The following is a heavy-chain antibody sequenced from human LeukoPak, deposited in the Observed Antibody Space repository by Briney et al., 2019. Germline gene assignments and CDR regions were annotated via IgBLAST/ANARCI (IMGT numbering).Heavy chain of an antibody. D-gene: IGHD3-10*01. Sequence: GGSLRLSCAASGFTFSSYSMNWVRQAPGKGLEWVSYISSSITTIYYADSVKGRFTISRDNSKNTLYLQMNSLRAEDTAVYYCAGNYGPYYFDYWGQGTLVTVSS. CDR3: AGNYGPYYFDY. J-gene: IGHJ4*02. CDR1: GFTFSSYS. V-gene: IGHV3-48*01. CDR2: ISSSITTI.